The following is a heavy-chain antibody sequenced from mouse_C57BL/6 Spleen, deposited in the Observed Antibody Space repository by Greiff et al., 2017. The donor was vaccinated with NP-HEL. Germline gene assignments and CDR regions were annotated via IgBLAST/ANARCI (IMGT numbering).Heavy chain of an antibody. CDR1: GYTFTSYW. V-gene: IGHV1-55*01. J-gene: IGHJ1*03. CDR2: IYPGSGST. Sequence: VQLQQPGAELVKPGASVKMSCKASGYTFTSYWITWVKQRPGQGLEWIGDIYPGSGSTNYNEKFKSKATLTVDTSSSTAYMQLSSLTSEDSAVYYCARGPYYGSSHWYFDVWGTGTTVTVSS. CDR3: ARGPYYGSSHWYFDV. D-gene: IGHD1-1*01.